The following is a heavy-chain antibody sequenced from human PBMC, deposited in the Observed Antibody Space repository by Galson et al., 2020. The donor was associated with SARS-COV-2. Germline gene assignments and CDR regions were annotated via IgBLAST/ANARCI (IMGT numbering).Heavy chain of an antibody. CDR3: ASDKWTYDNTCFSDY. J-gene: IGHJ4*02. CDR2: ITVGGSSI. CDR1: GFTFSSYT. V-gene: IGHV3-21*01. Sequence: NSGGSLRLTCAASGFTFSSYTLTWVRQAPGKGLEWVSSITVGGSSIYNPDPMRRRFTTSRDNHKKSLYLQINNLRAEDTGIYFCASDKWTYDNTCFSDYWGQGTLVAVSS. D-gene: IGHD3-9*01.